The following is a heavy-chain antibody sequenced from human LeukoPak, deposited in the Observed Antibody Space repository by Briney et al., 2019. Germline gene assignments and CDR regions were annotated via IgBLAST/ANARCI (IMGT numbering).Heavy chain of an antibody. CDR1: GFNFNNFA. J-gene: IGHJ4*02. V-gene: IGHV3-23*01. CDR3: AKGAEIDH. CDR2: MTGPADTT. Sequence: GGSLRLSCAASGFNFNNFAMSWVRQAPGKGPEWLSAMTGPADTTYYAESVKGRFIISRDYSKSMVYLQMNSLRVEDSAIYYCAKGAEIDHWGQGTLVTVSS.